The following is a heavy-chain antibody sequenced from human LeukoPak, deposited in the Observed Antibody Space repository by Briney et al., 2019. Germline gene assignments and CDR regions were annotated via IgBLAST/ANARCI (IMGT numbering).Heavy chain of an antibody. V-gene: IGHV4-59*11. CDR3: ARNGDYWYYYMDV. CDR1: GGSISSHY. Sequence: PETLSLTCTVSGGSISSHYWSWIRQPPGKGLEWIGHISYSGSTNYNPSLKSRVTMSVDTSKNQFSLKLTSVTATDTAVYYCARNGDYWYYYMDVWGKGTTVTVSS. CDR2: ISYSGST. J-gene: IGHJ6*03. D-gene: IGHD4-17*01.